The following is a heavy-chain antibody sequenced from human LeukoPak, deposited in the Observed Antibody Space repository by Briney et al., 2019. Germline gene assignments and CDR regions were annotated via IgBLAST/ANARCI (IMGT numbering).Heavy chain of an antibody. D-gene: IGHD6-13*01. V-gene: IGHV6-1*01. CDR1: GDSVSSNSAA. CDR3: ASIAAAGTWKTRNFDFDY. CDR2: TYYRSKWYN. Sequence: SQTLSLTCAISGDSVSSNSAAWNWIRQSPSRGLEWLGRTYYRSKWYNDYAVSVKSRITINPDTSKNQFSLKLSSVTAADTAVYYCASIAAAGTWKTRNFDFDYWGQGTLVTVSS. J-gene: IGHJ4*02.